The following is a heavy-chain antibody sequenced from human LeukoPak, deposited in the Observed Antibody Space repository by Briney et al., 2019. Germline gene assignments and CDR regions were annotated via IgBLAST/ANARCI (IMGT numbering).Heavy chain of an antibody. CDR2: IYYSGSA. Sequence: PSGALSVTCMGSVASLSGYLRGWMRQPPGKGLEWVGYIYYSGSANYNPALKSRVAISEHPSKNQISLKLSSVPAADTAVYYCVRVRGYYDRSGYDYWGQGGLVT. CDR1: VASLSGYL. V-gene: IGHV4-59*01. D-gene: IGHD3-22*01. J-gene: IGHJ4*02. CDR3: VRVRGYYDRSGYDY.